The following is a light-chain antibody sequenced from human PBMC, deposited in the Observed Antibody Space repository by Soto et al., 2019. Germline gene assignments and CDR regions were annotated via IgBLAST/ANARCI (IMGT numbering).Light chain of an antibody. Sequence: EIQMTQSPSTLSASVGDRVTITCRASQSISTWVAWYQQRPGKAPKVLIYDASNLQSGVPSRFSGSVSGTEFTLTISSLQPDDFATYFCQQYNEYLYTFGQGTKVDIK. V-gene: IGKV1-5*01. CDR1: QSISTW. J-gene: IGKJ2*01. CDR3: QQYNEYLYT. CDR2: DAS.